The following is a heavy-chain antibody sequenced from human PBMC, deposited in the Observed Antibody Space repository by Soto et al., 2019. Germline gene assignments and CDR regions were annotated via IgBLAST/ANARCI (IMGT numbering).Heavy chain of an antibody. CDR3: ARRSVVAATRPDAFDI. D-gene: IGHD2-15*01. CDR2: IYPGDSDT. Sequence: GESLKISCKGSGYSFTSYWIGWVRQMPGKGLEWMGIIYPGDSDTRYSPSFQGQVTISADKSISTAYLQWSSLKASDTAMYYCARRSVVAATRPDAFDIRGQGTMVTVSS. J-gene: IGHJ3*02. V-gene: IGHV5-51*01. CDR1: GYSFTSYW.